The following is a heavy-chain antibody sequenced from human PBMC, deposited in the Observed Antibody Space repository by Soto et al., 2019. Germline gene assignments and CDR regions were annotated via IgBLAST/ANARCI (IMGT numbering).Heavy chain of an antibody. CDR2: IIPIFGTA. CDR1: GGTFSSYA. V-gene: IGHV1-69*12. J-gene: IGHJ6*02. CDR3: ARVDWIYGMDV. Sequence: QVQLVQSGAEVKKPGSSMKVSCKASGGTFSSYAISWVRHAPGQGLEWMGGIIPIFGTANYAQKFQGRVTITADESTSTAYMELSSLRSEDTAVYYCARVDWIYGMDVWGQGTTVTVSS. D-gene: IGHD1-1*01.